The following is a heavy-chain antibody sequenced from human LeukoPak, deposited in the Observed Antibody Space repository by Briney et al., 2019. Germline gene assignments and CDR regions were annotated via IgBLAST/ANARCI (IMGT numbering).Heavy chain of an antibody. V-gene: IGHV2-5*02. CDR3: AHRVIINGLYYDSSGYFDY. CDR2: IYWDDDK. D-gene: IGHD3-22*01. CDR1: GFSLTTSGVA. Sequence: SGPSLVKPTQTLTLTCTFSGFSLTTSGVAVGWIRQPPGKALEWLALIYWDDDKRYSPSLKSRLTITKDTSKNQVGLTLTNMDPVDTATYNCAHRVIINGLYYDSSGYFDYWGRGTLVTVSS. J-gene: IGHJ4*02.